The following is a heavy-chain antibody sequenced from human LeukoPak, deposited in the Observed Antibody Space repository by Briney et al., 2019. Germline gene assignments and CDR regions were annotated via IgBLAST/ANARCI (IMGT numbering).Heavy chain of an antibody. J-gene: IGHJ3*02. CDR3: AKDMGPDYGDYDDAFDI. V-gene: IGHV3-9*01. CDR1: GFTFDDYA. CDR2: ISWNSGSI. Sequence: PGRSLGLSCAASGFTFDDYAMHWVRQAPGKGLEWVSGISWNSGSIGYADSVKGRFTISGDNAKNSLYLQMNSLRVEDTALYYCAKDMGPDYGDYDDAFDIWGQGTMVTVSS. D-gene: IGHD4-17*01.